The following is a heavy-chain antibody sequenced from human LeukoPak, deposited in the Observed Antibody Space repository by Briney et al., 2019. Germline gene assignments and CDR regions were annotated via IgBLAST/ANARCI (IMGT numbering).Heavy chain of an antibody. CDR1: GYSFTNYW. V-gene: IGHV5-51*01. J-gene: IGHJ5*02. CDR2: IYPGDSDT. Sequence: GESLKISRKGSGYSFTNYWIGWVRQMPGKGLEWMGIIYPGDSDTRYSPSFQGQVTISADKSMSTAYLQWTSLKASDTAMYYCARHGIGYCTGGSCYHITWGQGTLVTVSS. D-gene: IGHD2-15*01. CDR3: ARHGIGYCTGGSCYHIT.